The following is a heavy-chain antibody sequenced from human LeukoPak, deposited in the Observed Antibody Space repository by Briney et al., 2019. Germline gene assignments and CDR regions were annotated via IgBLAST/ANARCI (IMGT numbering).Heavy chain of an antibody. Sequence: PGGSLRLSRAASGFTCSTYVMSWVRQAPGKGLEWLSLILHNGDSTYYADSVKGRFTISRDNSKNTLYLQMNSLRAEDTAVYYCARLSSFAFDIWGQGTMVTVSS. V-gene: IGHV3-23*01. D-gene: IGHD3-16*02. J-gene: IGHJ3*02. CDR1: GFTCSTYV. CDR3: ARLSSFAFDI. CDR2: ILHNGDST.